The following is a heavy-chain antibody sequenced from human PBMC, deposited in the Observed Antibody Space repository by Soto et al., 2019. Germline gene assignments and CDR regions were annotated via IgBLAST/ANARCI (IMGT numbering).Heavy chain of an antibody. D-gene: IGHD1-20*01. CDR1: GFTFSSYG. CDR2: ISYDGSNK. CDR3: AKGRWRYNWQDGGTADY. J-gene: IGHJ4*02. V-gene: IGHV3-30*18. Sequence: PGGSLTLSCAASGFTFSSYGMHWVRQAPGKELEWVAVISYDGSNKYYADTVKGRFTISRDNSKNTLYHQMNSLRAADPAVYYCAKGRWRYNWQDGGTADYWGQGTLVTVSS.